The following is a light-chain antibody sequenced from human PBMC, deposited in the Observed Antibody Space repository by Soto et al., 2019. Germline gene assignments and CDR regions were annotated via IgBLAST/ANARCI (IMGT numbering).Light chain of an antibody. CDR3: SSYAGSNNLYV. J-gene: IGLJ1*01. CDR2: EVS. V-gene: IGLV2-8*01. Sequence: QSVLTQPPSASGSPGQSVTISCTGTSSDIGVYNYVSWYQQHPGKAHKLMIYEVSKRPSGVPDRFSGSKSGNTASLTVSGLQAEDEADYYCSSYAGSNNLYVFGTGTKVTV. CDR1: SSDIGVYNY.